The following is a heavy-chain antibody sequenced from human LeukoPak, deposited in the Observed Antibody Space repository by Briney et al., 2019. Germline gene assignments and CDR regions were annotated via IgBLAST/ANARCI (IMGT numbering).Heavy chain of an antibody. CDR2: ISYDGSNK. J-gene: IGHJ3*02. V-gene: IGHV3-30-3*01. CDR3: ARPPYYYDSSGYYGGKDAFDI. Sequence: LSLTCAAYGGSFSGYYWSWIRQAPGKGLEWVAVISYDGSNKYYADSVKGRFTISRDNSKNTLYLQMNSLRAEDTAVYYCARPPYYYDSSGYYGGKDAFDIWGQGTMVTVSS. D-gene: IGHD3-22*01. CDR1: GGSFSGYY.